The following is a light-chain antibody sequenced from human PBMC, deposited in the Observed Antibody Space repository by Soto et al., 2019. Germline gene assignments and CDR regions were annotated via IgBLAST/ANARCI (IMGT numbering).Light chain of an antibody. J-gene: IGLJ2*01. CDR2: DNS. Sequence: QSVLTQPPSVSGAPGQRVTISCTGSSSDIGAGYAVHWYQHLPGTAPKLLIYDNSNRPSGVPDRFSDSKSGTLASLAITRLQAEVESAYDCPSYDPSLSAVVFGGGTQLTVL. CDR3: PSYDPSLSAVV. CDR1: SSDIGAGYA. V-gene: IGLV1-40*01.